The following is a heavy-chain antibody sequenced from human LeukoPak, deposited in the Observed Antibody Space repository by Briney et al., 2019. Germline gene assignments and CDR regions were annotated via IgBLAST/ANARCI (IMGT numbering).Heavy chain of an antibody. CDR2: IYHSGST. D-gene: IGHD2-8*01. Sequence: SETLSLTCAVYGVSFSGYYWSWIRQPPGKGLEWIGYIYHSGSTYYNPSLKSRVTISVDRSKNQFSLKLSSVTAADTAVYYCARNPMVYAGWWFDPWGQGTLVTVSS. J-gene: IGHJ5*02. CDR3: ARNPMVYAGWWFDP. CDR1: GVSFSGYY. V-gene: IGHV4-34*01.